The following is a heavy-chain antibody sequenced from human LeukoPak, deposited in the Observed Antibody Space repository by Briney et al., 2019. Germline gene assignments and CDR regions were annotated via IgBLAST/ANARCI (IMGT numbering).Heavy chain of an antibody. D-gene: IGHD3-10*01. CDR2: IYYSGST. J-gene: IGHJ2*01. CDR1: GGSISSYY. CDR3: ARRSIYWYFDF. V-gene: IGHV4-59*08. Sequence: SETLSLTCTVSGGSISSYYWSWIRQPPGKGLEWIGYIYYSGSTNYNPSLKSRVTISVDTSENQFSLQLNSVTAADMAVYFCARRSIYWYFDFWGRGTLVTVSS.